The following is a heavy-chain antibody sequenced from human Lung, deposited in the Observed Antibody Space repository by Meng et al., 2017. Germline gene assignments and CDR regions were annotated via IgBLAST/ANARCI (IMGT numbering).Heavy chain of an antibody. Sequence: QGQLQQWGAGLLKPSETLSLPCVVSGGSFSDYYWSWIRQPPGRGPEWIGEINHSGSTNYNPSLESRATISVDTSQNNLSLKLSSVTAADSAVYYCARGPTTMAHDFDYWGQGTLVTVSS. V-gene: IGHV4-34*01. D-gene: IGHD4-11*01. J-gene: IGHJ4*02. CDR1: GGSFSDYY. CDR3: ARGPTTMAHDFDY. CDR2: INHSGST.